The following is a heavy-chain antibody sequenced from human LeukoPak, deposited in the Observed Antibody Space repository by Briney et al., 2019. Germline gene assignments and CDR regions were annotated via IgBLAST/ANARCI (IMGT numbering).Heavy chain of an antibody. J-gene: IGHJ6*04. CDR1: GGSISSSSYY. CDR2: IYYSGST. Sequence: SETLSLTCTVSGGSISSSSYYWGWIRQPPGKGLEWIGSIYYSGSTYYNPSLKSRVTISVDTSKNQFSLKLSSVTAADTAVYYCARDFHLDVWGKGTTVTISS. CDR3: ARDFHLDV. V-gene: IGHV4-39*07.